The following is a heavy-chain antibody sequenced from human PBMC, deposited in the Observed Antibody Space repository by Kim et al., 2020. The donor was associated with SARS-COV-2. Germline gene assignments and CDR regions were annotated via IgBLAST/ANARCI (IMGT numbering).Heavy chain of an antibody. J-gene: IGHJ6*02. Sequence: GGSLRLSCAASGFTFSSYGMHWVRQAPGKGLEWVAVIWYDGSNKYYADSVKGRFTISRDNSKNTLYLQMNSLRAEDTAVYYCARDIKWFGRGYYGMDVWGQGTTVTVSS. D-gene: IGHD3-10*01. CDR1: GFTFSSYG. CDR2: IWYDGSNK. V-gene: IGHV3-33*01. CDR3: ARDIKWFGRGYYGMDV.